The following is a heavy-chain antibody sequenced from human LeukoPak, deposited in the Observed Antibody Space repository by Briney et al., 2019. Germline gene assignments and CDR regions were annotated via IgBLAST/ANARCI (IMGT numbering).Heavy chain of an antibody. CDR1: GFTFSDYY. J-gene: IGHJ4*02. Sequence: GGSLRLSCTASGFTFSDYYMSWIRQAPGKGLEWLSYITTSGSTIYYADSVKGRFTISRDNSKNTLYLQMNSLRAEDTAVYYCAKDRDFWSGYYAYAFDYWGQGTLVTVSS. D-gene: IGHD3-3*01. CDR3: AKDRDFWSGYYAYAFDY. CDR2: ITTSGSTI. V-gene: IGHV3-11*01.